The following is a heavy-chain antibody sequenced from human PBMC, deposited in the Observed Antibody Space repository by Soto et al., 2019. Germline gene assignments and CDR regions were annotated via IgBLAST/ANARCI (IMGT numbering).Heavy chain of an antibody. J-gene: IGHJ6*02. D-gene: IGHD2-2*01. CDR1: GYTFTSYY. Sequence: ASVQVSFKGSGYTFTSYYMHWVRQAPGQGLEWMGIINPSGGSTSYAQKFQGRVTMTRDTSTSTVYMELSSLRSEDTAVYYCAREDIVVVPANYGMDVWGQGTTVTVSS. CDR2: INPSGGST. V-gene: IGHV1-46*01. CDR3: AREDIVVVPANYGMDV.